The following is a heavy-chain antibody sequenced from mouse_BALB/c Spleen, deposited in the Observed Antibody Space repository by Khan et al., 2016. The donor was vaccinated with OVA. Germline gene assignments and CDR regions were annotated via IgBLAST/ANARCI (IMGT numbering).Heavy chain of an antibody. V-gene: IGHV14-3*02. D-gene: IGHD3-3*01. CDR3: RISTAKA. J-gene: IGHJ2*01. CDR2: TDPANGNT. Sequence: VQLMESGAELVKPAASLKLSCTASGYNIKDIYIHWVKQRPEKGLERIRRTDPANGNTKYDPKFQGKATITADTSSNTAYLQLSSLTSEDTAVYYYRISTAKAWGQGTTLTVSA. CDR1: GYNIKDIY.